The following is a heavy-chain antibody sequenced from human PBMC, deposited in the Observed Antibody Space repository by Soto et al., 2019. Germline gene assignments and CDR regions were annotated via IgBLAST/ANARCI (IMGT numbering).Heavy chain of an antibody. CDR1: GGSITSGGYY. Sequence: PSETLSLTCSVSGGSITSGGYYWNWIRQHPGKGLEGIGYIYYGGITYYNPSLKSRITISVDTSKNHVSLKLSSATAADTAMYYCARGIWVRGIIGFNWFDPWGQGTLVTVSS. CDR3: ARGIWVRGIIGFNWFDP. D-gene: IGHD3-10*01. CDR2: IYYGGIT. J-gene: IGHJ5*02. V-gene: IGHV4-31*03.